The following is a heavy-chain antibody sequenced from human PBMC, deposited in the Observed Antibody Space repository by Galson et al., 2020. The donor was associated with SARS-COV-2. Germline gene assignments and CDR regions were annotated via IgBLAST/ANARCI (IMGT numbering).Heavy chain of an antibody. V-gene: IGHV3-15*01. CDR3: VTRGGSGVNSGRDY. CDR1: GFIFSKAW. J-gene: IGHJ4*02. CDR2: IRSKTDDGTA. D-gene: IGHD3-3*01. Sequence: GESLKISCAASGFIFSKAWMTWVRQPPGKGLEWVGRIRSKTDDGTADYAAPVKGRFTISRDDSEATVSLQMNSLKIEDTALYYCVTRGGSGVNSGRDYWGQGTLVTVSS.